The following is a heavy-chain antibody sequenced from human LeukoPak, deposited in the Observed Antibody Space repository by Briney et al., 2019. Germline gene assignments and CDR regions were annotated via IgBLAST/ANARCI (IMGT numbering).Heavy chain of an antibody. CDR1: GFNFEDYA. V-gene: IGHV3-49*04. CDR2: ITSKAYGGTT. J-gene: IGHJ4*02. CDR3: TREVERGGSYWGGDY. D-gene: IGHD1-26*01. Sequence: PGGSLRLSCATAGFNFEDYAMNWVRQAPGKGLEWVGLITSKAYGGTTEFAASVKGRFSISRDESKPIAYLQMNSLEIEDTAVYYCTREVERGGSYWGGDYWGQGTLVTVSS.